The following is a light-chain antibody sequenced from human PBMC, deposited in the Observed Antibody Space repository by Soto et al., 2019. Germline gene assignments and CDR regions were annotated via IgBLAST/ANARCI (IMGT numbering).Light chain of an antibody. V-gene: IGKV3-11*01. J-gene: IGKJ2*01. Sequence: EIVLTQSPATLSLSPGERATLSCRASQSVSSYLAWYQQKPGQAPSLLIYDASNRATGIPARFSGSGFGTDFTLTISGLEPEDFAVYYCWQSSTWPPVYTFGQGTKLEIK. CDR1: QSVSSY. CDR3: WQSSTWPPVYT. CDR2: DAS.